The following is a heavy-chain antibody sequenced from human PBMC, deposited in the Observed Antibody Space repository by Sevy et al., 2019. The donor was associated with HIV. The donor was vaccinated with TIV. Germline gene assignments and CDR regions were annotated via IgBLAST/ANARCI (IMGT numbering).Heavy chain of an antibody. J-gene: IGHJ4*02. D-gene: IGHD2-21*01. V-gene: IGHV3-7*01. CDR2: IDQDGSQK. Sequence: GGSLRLSCAASGFTFTDYFMGWVRQAPGKGLEWVANIDQDGSQKNYVDSVKGRFTTSRDNAKNSVYLQMNRLRVDDTAVYYCARELWPGDYWGQGTLVTVSS. CDR3: ARELWPGDY. CDR1: GFTFTDYF.